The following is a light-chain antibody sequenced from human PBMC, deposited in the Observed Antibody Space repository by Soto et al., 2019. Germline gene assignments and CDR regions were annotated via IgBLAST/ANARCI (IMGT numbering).Light chain of an antibody. CDR1: QSVISND. V-gene: IGKV3-20*01. CDR3: QQYDSTPPT. J-gene: IGKJ1*01. Sequence: EIGLTQSPGPLSLSPGERATLYCRASQSVISNDLAWYQRKPGQAPRLLIYGASNRATVIPYRVSASGSGTDFTLTITRLEAEDFAVYYCQQYDSTPPTFGQGTKVEVK. CDR2: GAS.